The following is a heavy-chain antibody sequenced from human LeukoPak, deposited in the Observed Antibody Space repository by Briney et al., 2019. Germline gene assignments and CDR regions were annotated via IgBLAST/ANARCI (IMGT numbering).Heavy chain of an antibody. Sequence: PSETLSLTCTVSGGSISSSSYYWDWIRQPPGKGLEWIGNLYDSGSTHYNPSLRSRVTISADTSKNQFSLKLSSVTAADTAVYYCARVSGITLGDYFDYWGQGTLVTVSS. CDR3: ARVSGITLGDYFDY. V-gene: IGHV4-39*01. D-gene: IGHD3-10*01. CDR2: LYDSGST. J-gene: IGHJ4*02. CDR1: GGSISSSSYY.